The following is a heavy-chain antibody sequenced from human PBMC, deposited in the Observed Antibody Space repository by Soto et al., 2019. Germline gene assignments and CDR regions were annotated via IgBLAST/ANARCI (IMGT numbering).Heavy chain of an antibody. Sequence: VSVKVSCKASGYTFTCYDIYWARQATGQGLEWMGWMNPNSGNTGYAQKFQGRVTMTRNTSISTAYMELSSLRSEDTAVYYCAREMSSGWFDYWGQGTLVTVS. V-gene: IGHV1-8*01. D-gene: IGHD6-19*01. CDR3: AREMSSGWFDY. CDR2: MNPNSGNT. J-gene: IGHJ4*02. CDR1: GYTFTCYD.